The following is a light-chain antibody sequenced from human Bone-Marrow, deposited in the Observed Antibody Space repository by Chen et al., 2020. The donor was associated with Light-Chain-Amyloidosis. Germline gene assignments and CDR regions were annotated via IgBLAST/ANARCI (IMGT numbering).Light chain of an antibody. CDR3: ESADSSGTYEVI. Sequence: SYELTQPPSVSVSPGQTARITCSGDDLPTKYAYWYQQKPGQAPVLVIHRDTERPSGSSERFSGSSSGTTATLTISGVQAEDEADSHCESADSSGTYEVIFGGGTKLTVL. CDR1: DLPTKY. J-gene: IGLJ2*01. CDR2: RDT. V-gene: IGLV3-25*03.